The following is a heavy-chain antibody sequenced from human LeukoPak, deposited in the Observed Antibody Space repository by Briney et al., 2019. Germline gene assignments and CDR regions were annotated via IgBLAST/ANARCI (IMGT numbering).Heavy chain of an antibody. CDR3: ARHPSPPRIAVAELWFDP. CDR2: IYHSGLI. Sequence: PSETLSLTCNVSGYSISSGYYWGWIRQPPGKGLEWIANIYHSGLIYYNPSLKSRVTISVDTSKNQFSLKLSSVTAADTAVYYCARHPSPPRIAVAELWFDPWGQGTLVTVSS. CDR1: GYSISSGYY. D-gene: IGHD6-19*01. V-gene: IGHV4-38-2*02. J-gene: IGHJ5*02.